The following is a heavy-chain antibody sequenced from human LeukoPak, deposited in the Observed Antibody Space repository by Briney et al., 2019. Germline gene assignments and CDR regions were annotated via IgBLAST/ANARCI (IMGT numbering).Heavy chain of an antibody. CDR2: IFHSGNT. J-gene: IGHJ4*02. Sequence: SETLSLTCTVSGGSISNYYWTWVRQPPGKRLEWIGFIFHSGNTNYNPSLKSRVTISVDTSKNQFSLKLSSVTAADTAVYYCARALSSWFDYWGQGTLVTVSS. D-gene: IGHD6-13*01. V-gene: IGHV4-59*12. CDR1: GGSISNYY. CDR3: ARALSSWFDY.